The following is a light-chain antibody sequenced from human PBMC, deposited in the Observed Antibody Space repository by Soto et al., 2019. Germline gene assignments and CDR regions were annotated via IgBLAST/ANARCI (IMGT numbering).Light chain of an antibody. J-gene: IGLJ2*01. V-gene: IGLV2-14*01. CDR3: SSYTSSSTPVV. CDR1: SSDVGGYNY. CDR2: GVS. Sequence: QPVLTQPASVSGSPGQSITISCTGTSSDVGGYNYVSWYQQHPGKAPKLMIYGVSNRPSGVSNRFSGSKSGNTASLTISGLQAEDEADYYCSSYTSSSTPVVFGGGTKLTV.